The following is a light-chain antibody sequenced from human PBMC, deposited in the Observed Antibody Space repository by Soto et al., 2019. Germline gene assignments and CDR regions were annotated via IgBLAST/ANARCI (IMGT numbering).Light chain of an antibody. CDR1: QSVGSSY. CDR2: DAS. V-gene: IGKV3-20*01. CDR3: QHCGISPHT. Sequence: EVVLTQSPGTLSLSPGERATLSCRASQSVGSSYLAWYQQKPGQAPRLLIYDASSRATGIPDRFSGSGSGTDITLTISRLEPEDFAVYFCQHCGISPHTFGLGTKVEI. J-gene: IGKJ1*01.